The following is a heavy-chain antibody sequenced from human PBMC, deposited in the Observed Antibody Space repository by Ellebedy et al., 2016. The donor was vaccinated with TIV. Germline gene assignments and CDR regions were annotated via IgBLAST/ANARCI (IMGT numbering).Heavy chain of an antibody. D-gene: IGHD1-26*01. CDR1: GFTFSSYG. CDR3: AKGRGGSYYSSIDY. J-gene: IGHJ4*02. V-gene: IGHV3-30*18. Sequence: PGGSLRLSCAASGFTFSSYGMHWVRQAPGKGLEWVAVISYDGSNKYYADSVKGRFTISRDNSKNTLYLQMNSLRAEDTAGYYCAKGRGGSYYSSIDYWGQGTLVTVSS. CDR2: ISYDGSNK.